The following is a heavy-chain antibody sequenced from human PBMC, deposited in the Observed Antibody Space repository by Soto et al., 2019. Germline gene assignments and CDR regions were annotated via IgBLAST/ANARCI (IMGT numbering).Heavy chain of an antibody. Sequence: AAVKVSCKASGGTFSSYAISWVRQAPGQGLEWMGGIIPIFGTANYAQKFQGRVTITADESTSTAYMELSSLRSEDTAVYYCARAGIAVAGLLYYFDYWGQGTLVTVSS. CDR2: IIPIFGTA. V-gene: IGHV1-69*13. CDR3: ARAGIAVAGLLYYFDY. D-gene: IGHD6-19*01. J-gene: IGHJ4*02. CDR1: GGTFSSYA.